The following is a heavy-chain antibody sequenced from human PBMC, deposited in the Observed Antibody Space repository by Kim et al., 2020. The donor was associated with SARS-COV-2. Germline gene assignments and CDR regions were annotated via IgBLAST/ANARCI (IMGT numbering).Heavy chain of an antibody. Sequence: SVKVSCKASRGTFSSYAISWVRQAPGQGLEWMGRIIPILGIANYAQKFQGRVTITADKSTSTAYMELSSLRSEDTAVYYCARPRLLWFGELWGWGQGTLVTVSS. D-gene: IGHD3-10*01. CDR2: IIPILGIA. J-gene: IGHJ4*02. CDR1: RGTFSSYA. CDR3: ARPRLLWFGELWG. V-gene: IGHV1-69*04.